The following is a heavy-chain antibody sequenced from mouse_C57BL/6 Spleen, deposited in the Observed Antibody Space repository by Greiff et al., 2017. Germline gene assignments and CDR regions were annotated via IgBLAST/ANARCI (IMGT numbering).Heavy chain of an antibody. V-gene: IGHV1-15*01. CDR1: GYTFTDYE. CDR3: TRRATAGFAY. CDR2: IDPETGGT. D-gene: IGHD1-2*01. J-gene: IGHJ3*01. Sequence: QVQLQQSGAELVRPGASVTLSCKASGYTFTDYEMHWVKQTPVHGLEWIGAIDPETGGTAYNQKFKGKAILTADKSSSTAYMELRSLTSEDYAVYYCTRRATAGFAYWGQVTLVTVSA.